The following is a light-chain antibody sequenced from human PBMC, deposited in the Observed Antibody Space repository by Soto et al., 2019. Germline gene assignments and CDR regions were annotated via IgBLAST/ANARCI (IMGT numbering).Light chain of an antibody. V-gene: IGLV2-18*02. Sequence: QSVRTQPPSVSGSPGQSVTISCTGTSSDVGSYNRVSWYQQPPGTAPKLMIYEVSDRPSGVPDRFSGSKSGNTASLTISGLQAEDEADYYCSSYTSSSPYVFGTGTKVTVL. CDR2: EVS. J-gene: IGLJ1*01. CDR1: SSDVGSYNR. CDR3: SSYTSSSPYV.